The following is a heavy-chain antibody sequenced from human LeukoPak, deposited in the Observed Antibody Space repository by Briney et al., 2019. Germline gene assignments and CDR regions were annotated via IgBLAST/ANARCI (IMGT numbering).Heavy chain of an antibody. CDR2: IHAGGST. CDR3: AREFRKGWDWFDL. Sequence: PSETLSLTCTVSGGSIRSGSYYWSWIRQPAGKGLEWIGRIHAGGSTNYNPSLKSRVTISADTSKNQFSLKLSSVTAADTAVYYCAREFRKGWDWFDLWGQGTLVTVSS. CDR1: GGSIRSGSYY. D-gene: IGHD1-26*01. V-gene: IGHV4-61*02. J-gene: IGHJ5*02.